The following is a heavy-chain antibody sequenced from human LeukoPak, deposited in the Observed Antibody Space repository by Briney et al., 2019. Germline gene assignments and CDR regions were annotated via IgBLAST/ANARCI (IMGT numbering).Heavy chain of an antibody. J-gene: IGHJ4*02. CDR1: GFTFSNYG. V-gene: IGHV3-48*01. D-gene: IGHD3-3*01. Sequence: GGSLRLSCAASGFTFSNYGMNWVRQAPGKGLEWVSYISSGGSDIYYADSVKGRFTISRDSAKRSVFLLMNGLTAEDSALYYCASGYDFSSGSKRGFDYWGQGTLVTVSS. CDR3: ASGYDFSSGSKRGFDY. CDR2: ISSGGSDI.